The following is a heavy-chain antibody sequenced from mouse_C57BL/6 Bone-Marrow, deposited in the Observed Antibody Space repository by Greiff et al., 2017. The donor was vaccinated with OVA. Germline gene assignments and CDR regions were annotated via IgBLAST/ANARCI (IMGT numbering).Heavy chain of an antibody. CDR1: GYTFTSYW. CDR3: AFFMVYFDY. Sequence: QVQLQQSGAELVKPGASVKLSCKASGYTFTSYWMQWVKQRPGQGLEWIGEIDPSDSYTNYNQKFKGKATLTVDTSSSTAYMQLSSLTSEDSAVYYCAFFMVYFDYWGQGTTLTVSS. J-gene: IGHJ2*01. V-gene: IGHV1-50*01. CDR2: IDPSDSYT. D-gene: IGHD1-1*02.